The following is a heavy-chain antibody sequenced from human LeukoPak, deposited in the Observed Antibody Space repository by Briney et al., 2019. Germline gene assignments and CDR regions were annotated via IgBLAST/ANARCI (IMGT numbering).Heavy chain of an antibody. V-gene: IGHV3-23*01. CDR1: GFTFSDCV. J-gene: IGHJ4*02. CDR3: AKDLPGITIFGALHY. CDR2: ITAGGGST. Sequence: GGSLRLSCAASGFTFSDCVMSWLRQAPGKGLEWVSAITAGGGSTYYGDSVKGRFTISRDNSKNTLYLQLDSLRADDTAVYYCAKDLPGITIFGALHYWGQGALVTVS. D-gene: IGHD3-3*01.